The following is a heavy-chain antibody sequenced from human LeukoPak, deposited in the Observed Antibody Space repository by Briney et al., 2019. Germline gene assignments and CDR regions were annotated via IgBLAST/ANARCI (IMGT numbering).Heavy chain of an antibody. J-gene: IGHJ4*02. CDR2: LIPIFGTA. D-gene: IGHD5-24*01. CDR3: ARDGRWLQFRRSFDY. V-gene: IGHV1-69*13. Sequence: ASVKVSCKASGGTFSSYAISWVRQAPGQGLEWMGGLIPIFGTANYAQKFQGRVTITADESTSTAYMELSSLRSEDTAVYYCARDGRWLQFRRSFDYWGQGTLVTVSS. CDR1: GGTFSSYA.